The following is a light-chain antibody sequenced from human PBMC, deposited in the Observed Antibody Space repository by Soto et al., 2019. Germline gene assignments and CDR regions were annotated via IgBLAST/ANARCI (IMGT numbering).Light chain of an antibody. J-gene: IGKJ2*01. CDR2: GGS. V-gene: IGKV3-15*01. Sequence: EIVLTQSAATLSVSPGDRVTLSCRASESLFGFLAWYQQKPGQSPRLLIYGGSTRATGIPARFSGSGSATDFTLTISSLQSADFAVYFCQSYNDWPFASGLGTKLEI. CDR1: ESLFGF. CDR3: QSYNDWPFA.